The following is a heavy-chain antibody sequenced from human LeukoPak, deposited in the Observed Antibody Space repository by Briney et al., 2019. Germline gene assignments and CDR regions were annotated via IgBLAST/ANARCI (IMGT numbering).Heavy chain of an antibody. CDR3: AELGITMIGGV. CDR2: ISSSSSYI. V-gene: IGHV3-21*01. Sequence: PGGSLRLSCAASGFTFSSHNMNWVRQAPGKGLEWVSSISSSSSYIYYADSVKGRFTISRDNAKNSLYLQMNSLRAEDTAVYYCAELGITMIGGVWGKGTTVTISS. J-gene: IGHJ6*04. D-gene: IGHD3-10*02. CDR1: GFTFSSHN.